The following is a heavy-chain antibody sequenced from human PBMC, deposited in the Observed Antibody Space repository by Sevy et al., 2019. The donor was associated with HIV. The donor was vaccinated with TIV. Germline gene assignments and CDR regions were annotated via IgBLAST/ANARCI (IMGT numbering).Heavy chain of an antibody. V-gene: IGHV3-11*01. D-gene: IGHD3-3*01. J-gene: IGHJ5*02. Sequence: GGSLRLSCAASGFTFSDYYMSWVRQAPGKGLEWVSYISSSGSTIYYADSVKGRFTISRGNAKNSLYLQMNSLRAEDTAVYYCARDPTYYDFWSDYYTGWFDPWGQGTLVTVSS. CDR2: ISSSGSTI. CDR1: GFTFSDYY. CDR3: ARDPTYYDFWSDYYTGWFDP.